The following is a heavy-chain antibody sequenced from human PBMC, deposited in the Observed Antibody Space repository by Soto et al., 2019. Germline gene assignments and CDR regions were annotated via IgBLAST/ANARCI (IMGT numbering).Heavy chain of an antibody. CDR3: TRDPRNYYDSIGSANWFDP. CDR1: GGSISSYY. V-gene: IGHV4-59*01. Sequence: SETLSLTCTVSGGSISSYYWSWIRQPPGKGLEWIGYIYYSGSTNYNPSLKSRVTISVDTSKNQFSLKLSSVTAADTAVYYCTRDPRNYYDSIGSANWFDPWGQGTLVTVSS. CDR2: IYYSGST. D-gene: IGHD3-22*01. J-gene: IGHJ5*02.